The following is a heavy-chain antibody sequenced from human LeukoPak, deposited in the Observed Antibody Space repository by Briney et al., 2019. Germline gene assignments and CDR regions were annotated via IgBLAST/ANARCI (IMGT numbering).Heavy chain of an antibody. CDR1: GFSFDDYA. V-gene: IGHV3-9*01. CDR3: ASRPHGDYPFFDY. D-gene: IGHD4-17*01. CDR2: ISRNSYNI. J-gene: IGHJ4*02. Sequence: GGSLRLSCEASGFSFDDYAMHWVRQAPGKGLEWVAGISRNSYNIAYGDSVKGRFTISRDNSKNTLYLQMNSLRAEDTAVYYCASRPHGDYPFFDYWGQGTLVTVSS.